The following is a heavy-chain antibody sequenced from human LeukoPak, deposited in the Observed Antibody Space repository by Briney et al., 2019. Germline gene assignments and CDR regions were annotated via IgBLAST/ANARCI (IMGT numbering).Heavy chain of an antibody. D-gene: IGHD2-2*01. V-gene: IGHV4-34*01. CDR2: INHSGST. CDR3: ARHGIVVVPAAIKRNWFDP. J-gene: IGHJ5*02. CDR1: GGSISSYY. Sequence: SETLSLTCTVSGGSISSYYWSWIRQPPGKGLEWIGEINHSGSTNYNPSLKSRVTISVDTSKNQFSLKLSSVTAADTAVYYCARHGIVVVPAAIKRNWFDPWGQGTLVTVSS.